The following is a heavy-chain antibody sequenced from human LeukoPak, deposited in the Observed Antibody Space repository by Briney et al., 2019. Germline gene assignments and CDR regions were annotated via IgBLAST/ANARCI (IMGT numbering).Heavy chain of an antibody. CDR1: GGSISSSSYY. V-gene: IGHV4-39*07. CDR2: IYYSGST. Sequence: MASETLSLTCTVSGGSISSSSYYWGWIRQPPGKGLEWIGSIYYSGSTYYNPSLKSRVTISVDTSKNQFSLKLSSVTAADTAVYYCARAADTRYCSSTSCYLFDYWGQGTLVTVSS. D-gene: IGHD2-2*01. CDR3: ARAADTRYCSSTSCYLFDY. J-gene: IGHJ4*02.